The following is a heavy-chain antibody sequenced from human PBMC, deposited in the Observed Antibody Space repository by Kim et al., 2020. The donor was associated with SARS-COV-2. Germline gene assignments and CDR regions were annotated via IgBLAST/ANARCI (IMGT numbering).Heavy chain of an antibody. Sequence: SSSGSTIYYAASVKGRFTISRDNAKNSLYLQMNCLRAEDTAMYYCAARLDYWGQGALVTVSS. CDR2: SSSGSTI. V-gene: IGHV3-48*01. J-gene: IGHJ4*02. CDR3: AARLDY.